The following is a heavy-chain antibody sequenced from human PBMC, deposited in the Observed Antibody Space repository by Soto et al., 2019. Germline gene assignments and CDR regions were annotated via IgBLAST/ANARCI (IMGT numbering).Heavy chain of an antibody. CDR1: GFTFSSYA. J-gene: IGHJ3*02. Sequence: PGGSLRLSCAASGFTFSSYAMHWVRQAPGRGLEWVAVISYDGSNKYYADSVKGRFTISRDNSKNTLYLQMNSLRAEDTAVYYCARDRKSYGDYNAFDIWGHGTMVTVSS. CDR2: ISYDGSNK. CDR3: ARDRKSYGDYNAFDI. D-gene: IGHD4-17*01. V-gene: IGHV3-30-3*01.